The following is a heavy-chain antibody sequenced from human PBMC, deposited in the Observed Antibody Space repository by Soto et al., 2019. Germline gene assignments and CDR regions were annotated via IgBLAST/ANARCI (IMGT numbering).Heavy chain of an antibody. Sequence: SETLSLTCTVSGGSISSYYWSWIRQPPGKGLEWIGYIYYSGSTNYNPSLKSRVTISVDTSKNQFSLKLSSVTAADTAVYYCARDTYYYDSSGYYYVGYFDYWGQGTLVTVSS. D-gene: IGHD3-22*01. CDR3: ARDTYYYDSSGYYYVGYFDY. CDR1: GGSISSYY. V-gene: IGHV4-59*01. J-gene: IGHJ4*02. CDR2: IYYSGST.